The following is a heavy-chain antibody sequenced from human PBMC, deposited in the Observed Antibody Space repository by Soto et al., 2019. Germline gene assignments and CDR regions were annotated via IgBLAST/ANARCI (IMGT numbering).Heavy chain of an antibody. CDR2: IYPCDSDT. V-gene: IGHV5-51*01. D-gene: IGHD6-6*01. Sequence: PGESLKISCKGSGYSFTSYWIGWVRQMPGKGLEWMGIIYPCDSDTRYSPSFQGQVTISADKSISTAYLQWSSLKASDTAMYYCARDTGSSPRDYYYGMDVWGQGTTVTVSS. J-gene: IGHJ6*02. CDR1: GYSFTSYW. CDR3: ARDTGSSPRDYYYGMDV.